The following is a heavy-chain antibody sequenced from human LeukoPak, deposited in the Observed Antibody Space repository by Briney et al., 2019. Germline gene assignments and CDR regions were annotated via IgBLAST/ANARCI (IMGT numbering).Heavy chain of an antibody. J-gene: IGHJ2*01. CDR2: INTDGSFT. D-gene: IGHD2-21*01. V-gene: IGHV3-74*01. Sequence: GGSLRLSCAASGFTFSDYWMHWVRQAPGKGLVWVSRINTDGSFTRYADSVQGRFTISRDNAKNSLYLQMNSLRAEDTAVYYCAREDLCFDLWGRGTLVTVSS. CDR3: AREDLCFDL. CDR1: GFTFSDYW.